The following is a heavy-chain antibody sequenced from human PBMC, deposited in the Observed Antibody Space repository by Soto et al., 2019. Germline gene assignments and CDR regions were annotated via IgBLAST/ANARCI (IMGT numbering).Heavy chain of an antibody. CDR3: ARGGAYCGGDCYSRPLYYYYYYGMDV. Sequence: SETLSLTCTVSGGSISSGGYYWSWIRQHPGKGLEWIGYIYYSGSTYYNPSLKSRVTISVDTSKNQFSLKLSSVTAADTAVYYCARGGAYCGGDCYSRPLYYYYYYGMDVWGQGTTVTVSS. J-gene: IGHJ6*02. CDR1: GGSISSGGYY. D-gene: IGHD2-21*02. CDR2: IYYSGST. V-gene: IGHV4-31*03.